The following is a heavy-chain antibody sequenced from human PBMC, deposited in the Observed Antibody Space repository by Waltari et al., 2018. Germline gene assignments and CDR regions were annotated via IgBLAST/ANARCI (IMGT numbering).Heavy chain of an antibody. CDR1: GLAFSDYW. D-gene: IGHD3-9*01. J-gene: IGHJ4*02. CDR3: AMTGRLGTGLPWD. Sequence: EVQLVESGGGLVQPGGSLRLSCEASGLAFSDYWVSWVRQAPGRGVEWWAKIKQDGSETFEVESVKGRFTISRDNAKNLLYLQMNSLRVEDTAVYFCAMTGRLGTGLPWDWGQGTLVTVSS. CDR2: IKQDGSET. V-gene: IGHV3-7*01.